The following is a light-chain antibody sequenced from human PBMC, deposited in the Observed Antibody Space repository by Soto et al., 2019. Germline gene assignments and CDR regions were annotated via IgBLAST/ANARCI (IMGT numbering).Light chain of an antibody. CDR1: SSDVGAYNY. V-gene: IGLV2-14*01. Sequence: QSALTQPASVSGSPGQSITISCTGTSSDVGAYNYVSWYQQHPGKAPKLMIYDVSNRPSGISNRFSGSKSGNTASLTISGLQAEDEADYYCRSYTSSRAYVFRTGTKVTVL. J-gene: IGLJ1*01. CDR2: DVS. CDR3: RSYTSSRAYV.